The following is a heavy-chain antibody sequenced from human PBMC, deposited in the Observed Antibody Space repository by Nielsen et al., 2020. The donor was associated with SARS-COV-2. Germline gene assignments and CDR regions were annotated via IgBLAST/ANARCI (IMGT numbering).Heavy chain of an antibody. CDR2: TSASGAST. V-gene: IGHV3-23*01. CDR3: AKYLRSDYRSWPFDI. CDR1: GFTFNIYA. D-gene: IGHD4-11*01. Sequence: GESLKISCAASGFTFNIYAMAWVRRAPGRGLEWVSGTSASGASTYYADSVKGRFTISRDNPKNTLYLQMNSLRTEDTAAYYCAKYLRSDYRSWPFDIWGQGTMVTVSS. J-gene: IGHJ3*02.